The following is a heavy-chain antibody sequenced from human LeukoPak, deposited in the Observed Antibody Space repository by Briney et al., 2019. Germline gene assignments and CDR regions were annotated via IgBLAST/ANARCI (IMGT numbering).Heavy chain of an antibody. D-gene: IGHD3-10*01. CDR1: GFTFSSYG. CDR3: AKDTNSMVRGVIIGYYFDY. CDR2: IRYDGSNK. Sequence: GGSLRLSCAASGFTFSSYGMHWVRQAPGKGLEWVAFIRYDGSNKYYADSVKGRFTISRDNSKNTLYLQMNSLRAEDTAVYYCAKDTNSMVRGVIIGYYFDYWGQGTLVTVSS. V-gene: IGHV3-30*02. J-gene: IGHJ4*02.